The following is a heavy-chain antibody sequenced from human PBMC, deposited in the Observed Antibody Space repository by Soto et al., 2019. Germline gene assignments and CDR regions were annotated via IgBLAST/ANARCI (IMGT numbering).Heavy chain of an antibody. V-gene: IGHV3-7*01. CDR1: GFTFSCCY. CDR2: IKQDGSEK. J-gene: IGHJ6*02. CDR3: ARDYYYYGLDV. Sequence: GGSLRLSCAASGFTFSCCYMSWVRQAPGKGLGWVANIKQDGSEKYYVDSVKGRFTISRDNAKNSLYLQMNSLGAEDTAVYYCARDYYYYGLDVWGHGTTVTVSS.